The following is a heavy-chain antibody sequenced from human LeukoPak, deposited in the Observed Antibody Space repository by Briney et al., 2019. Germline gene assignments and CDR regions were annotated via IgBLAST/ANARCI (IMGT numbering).Heavy chain of an antibody. V-gene: IGHV3-30*04. J-gene: IGHJ4*02. CDR3: ARDPTTVTKNYFDY. D-gene: IGHD4-11*01. CDR2: ISYDGSNK. CDR1: GFTVGCSC. Sequence: GGSLRLSCAASGFTVGCSCLPWVRQAPGKGLEWVAVISYDGSNKYYADSVKGRFTISRDNSKNTLYLQMNSLRAEDTAVYYCARDPTTVTKNYFDYWGQGTLVTVSS.